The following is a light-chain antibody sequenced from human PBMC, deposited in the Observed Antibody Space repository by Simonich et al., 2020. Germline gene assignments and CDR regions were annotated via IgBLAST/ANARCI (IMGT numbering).Light chain of an antibody. V-gene: IGKV4-1*01. Sequence: DIVMTQSPDSLAVSLGERATINCKPSQSVLYSSNNKNYLAWYQQKPGQPPKLLIDWASTRESGVPDRFSGSGSGTDFTLTISSLQAEDVAVYYCQQYYSTPWTFGQGTKVEIK. J-gene: IGKJ1*01. CDR1: QSVLYSSNNKNY. CDR2: WAS. CDR3: QQYYSTPWT.